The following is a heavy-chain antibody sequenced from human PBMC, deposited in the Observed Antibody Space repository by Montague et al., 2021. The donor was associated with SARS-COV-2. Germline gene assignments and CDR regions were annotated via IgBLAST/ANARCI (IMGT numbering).Heavy chain of an antibody. V-gene: IGHV4-39*01. CDR2: IYYSGGT. CDR1: GGSFSSDNYF. Sequence: SETLSLTCTVSGGSFSSDNYFWGWIRQPPGKGLEWIGSIYYSGGTFYNPSLKSRVTISVDTSKNQFSLKLSSVTAADTAVYYCARDSSSWYYWFDPWGQGTLVTVSS. D-gene: IGHD6-13*01. CDR3: ARDSSSWYYWFDP. J-gene: IGHJ5*02.